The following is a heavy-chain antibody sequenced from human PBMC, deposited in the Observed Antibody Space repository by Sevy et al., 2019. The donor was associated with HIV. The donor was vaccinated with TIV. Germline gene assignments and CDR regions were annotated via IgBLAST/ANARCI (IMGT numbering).Heavy chain of an antibody. D-gene: IGHD3-16*01. CDR2: ISYDGRNNK. J-gene: IGHJ4*02. Sequence: GGSLRLSCAASGFRFSDYYMHWVRQAPGKGLEWVAVISYDGRNNKYNVDSVKGRFTISRDNSKNTLFLQMNSLRAEDSAIYYCARDRGEILHSAFDYWGQGTLVTVSS. CDR1: GFRFSDYY. CDR3: ARDRGEILHSAFDY. V-gene: IGHV3-30*14.